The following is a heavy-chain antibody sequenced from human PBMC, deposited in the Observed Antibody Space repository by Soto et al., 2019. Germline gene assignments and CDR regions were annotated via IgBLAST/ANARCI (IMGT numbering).Heavy chain of an antibody. Sequence: GASVKVSCKASGGTFSSYAISWVRQAPGQGLEWVGGIIPIFGTANYAQKFQGRVTITADESTSTAYMELSSLRSEDTAVYYCASPEGNGYNSDLDYWGQGTLVTVSS. D-gene: IGHD5-12*01. V-gene: IGHV1-69*13. J-gene: IGHJ4*02. CDR2: IIPIFGTA. CDR1: GGTFSSYA. CDR3: ASPEGNGYNSDLDY.